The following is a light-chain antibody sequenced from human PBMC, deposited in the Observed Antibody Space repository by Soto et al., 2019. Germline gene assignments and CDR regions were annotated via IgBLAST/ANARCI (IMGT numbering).Light chain of an antibody. CDR1: SSNIGAGYD. J-gene: IGLJ3*02. CDR2: GNS. V-gene: IGLV1-40*01. Sequence: QSVLTQPPSVSGAPGQRVTISCTGSSSNIGAGYDVHWYQQLPGTAPKLLIYGNSNRPSGVPDRFSCSKSGTSASLAITWLRAADEADYYCQSYDSSLSGWVFGGGTKLTVL. CDR3: QSYDSSLSGWV.